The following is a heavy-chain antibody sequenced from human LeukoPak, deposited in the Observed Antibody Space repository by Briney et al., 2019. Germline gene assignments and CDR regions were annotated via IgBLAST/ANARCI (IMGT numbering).Heavy chain of an antibody. CDR2: INSDGSTI. CDR3: ARAAYYRFDY. V-gene: IGHV3-74*01. Sequence: GGSLRLSCAASGFTFSSYWVHWVRRAPGKGLEWVARINSDGSTINHADSVRGRFTISRDNAENTLYLQMSSLRAEDTAIYFCARAAYYRFDYWGQGTLATVSS. CDR1: GFTFSSYW. J-gene: IGHJ4*02. D-gene: IGHD1-26*01.